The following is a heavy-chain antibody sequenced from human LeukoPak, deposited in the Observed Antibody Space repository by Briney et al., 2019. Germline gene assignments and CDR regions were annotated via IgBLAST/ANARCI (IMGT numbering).Heavy chain of an antibody. J-gene: IGHJ2*01. D-gene: IGHD1-7*01. CDR3: ARETTGTVRWYLGL. CDR1: GYTFTSYD. V-gene: IGHV1-8*03. CDR2: MNPDSGDT. Sequence: ASVKVSCKASGYTFTSYDIHWVRQATGQGLEWMGWMNPDSGDTGYSQEFQGRLTITRNTSISTAYMEVTSLRSEDTAIYYCARETTGTVRWYLGLWGRGTLVTVSS.